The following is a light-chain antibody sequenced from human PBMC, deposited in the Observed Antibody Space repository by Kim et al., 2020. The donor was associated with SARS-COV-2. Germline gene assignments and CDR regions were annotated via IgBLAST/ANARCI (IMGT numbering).Light chain of an antibody. CDR3: QQRSNWPLT. CDR2: DAS. CDR1: HSVNTY. V-gene: IGKV3-11*01. Sequence: IVLTQSPATLSLSPGERATLSCRASHSVNTYLAWYQQRPGQSPRLLIFDASNRAPGIPARFSGSGSGTDFTLTISSLEPEDFAIYYCQQRSNWPLTFGGGTKVDIK. J-gene: IGKJ4*01.